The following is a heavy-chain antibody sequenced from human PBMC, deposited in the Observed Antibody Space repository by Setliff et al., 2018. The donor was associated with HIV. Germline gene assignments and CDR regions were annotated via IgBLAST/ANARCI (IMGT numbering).Heavy chain of an antibody. Sequence: GGSLRLSCAASGFPVSYYIMNWVRQAPGKGLEWVSFISRSNSYIYYADSVKGRFTISRDNAKNSLYLQMNSLRAEDTAVYYCARATAAWDDAFDIWGQGTMGTVS. V-gene: IGHV3-21*01. J-gene: IGHJ3*02. CDR3: ARATAAWDDAFDI. CDR2: ISRSNSYI. CDR1: GFPVSYYI. D-gene: IGHD6-13*01.